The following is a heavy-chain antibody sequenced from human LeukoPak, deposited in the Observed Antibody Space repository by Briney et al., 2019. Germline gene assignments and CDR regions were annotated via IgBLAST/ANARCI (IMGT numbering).Heavy chain of an antibody. CDR1: GFTFNSYS. Sequence: GGSLRLSCAASGFTFNSYSMNWVRQAPGKGLEWVSYISSSSSTIYYADSVKGRFTISRDNAKNSLYLQMNSLRAEDTAAYYCARGLEGPIWSGYYLWGQGTLVTVSS. D-gene: IGHD3-3*01. J-gene: IGHJ4*02. CDR2: ISSSSSTI. CDR3: ARGLEGPIWSGYYL. V-gene: IGHV3-48*01.